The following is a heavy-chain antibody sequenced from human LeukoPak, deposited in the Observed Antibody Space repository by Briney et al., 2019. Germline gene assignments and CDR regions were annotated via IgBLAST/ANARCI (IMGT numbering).Heavy chain of an antibody. J-gene: IGHJ6*04. Sequence: GGSLRLSCAASGFTFSSFVMNWVRQAPGKGLEWVSYISSSGSTIYYADSVKGRFTISRDNAKNSLYLQMNSLRAEDTAVYYCAELGITMIGGVWGKGTTVTISS. CDR1: GFTFSSFV. CDR3: AELGITMIGGV. D-gene: IGHD3-10*02. V-gene: IGHV3-48*03. CDR2: ISSSGSTI.